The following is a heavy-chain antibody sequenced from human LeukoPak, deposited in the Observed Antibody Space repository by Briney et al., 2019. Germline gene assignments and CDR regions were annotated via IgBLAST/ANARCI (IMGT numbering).Heavy chain of an antibody. J-gene: IGHJ4*02. Sequence: GESLKISCKGSGYSFTSYWIGWVRQMPGKGLEWMGIIYPGDSDTRYSPSFQGQVTISADKSISTAYLQWSSLKASGTAMYYCALSAPDYGSGSQPVYYFDYWGQGTLVTVSS. CDR1: GYSFTSYW. CDR3: ALSAPDYGSGSQPVYYFDY. CDR2: IYPGDSDT. D-gene: IGHD3-10*01. V-gene: IGHV5-51*01.